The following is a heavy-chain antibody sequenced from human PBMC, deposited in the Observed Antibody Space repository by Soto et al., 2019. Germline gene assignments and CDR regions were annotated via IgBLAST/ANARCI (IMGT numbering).Heavy chain of an antibody. CDR1: CGSISSYS. Sequence: LSLTCTVSCGSISSYSWSWIRQPPGKGLEWIGSIYYSGSTNYNRSLKSRVTISVDTSKNQFSLKLSSVTAADTAVYYCARVLGDYDGSGSPSPFFDYWGQGTQVTVSP. V-gene: IGHV4-59*01. CDR2: IYYSGST. CDR3: ARVLGDYDGSGSPSPFFDY. D-gene: IGHD3-10*01. J-gene: IGHJ4*02.